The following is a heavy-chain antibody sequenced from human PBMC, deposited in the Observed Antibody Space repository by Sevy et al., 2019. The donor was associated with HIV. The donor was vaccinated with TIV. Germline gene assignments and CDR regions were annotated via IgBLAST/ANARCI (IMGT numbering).Heavy chain of an antibody. CDR1: GFTFSSYS. CDR2: ISSSSSYI. J-gene: IGHJ3*02. V-gene: IGHV3-21*01. CDR3: ARDRRVVTEIDAFDI. Sequence: WGSLRLSCAASGFTFSSYSMNWVRQAPGKGLEWVSSISSSSSYIYYADSVKGRFTISRDNAKNSLYLQMNSLRAEDTAVYYCARDRRVVTEIDAFDIWGQGTMVTVSS. D-gene: IGHD3-22*01.